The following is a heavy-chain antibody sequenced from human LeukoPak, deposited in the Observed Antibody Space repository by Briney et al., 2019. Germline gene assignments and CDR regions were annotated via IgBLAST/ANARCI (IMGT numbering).Heavy chain of an antibody. D-gene: IGHD2-2*01. CDR3: ARATYCSSTSCLDYGMDV. CDR1: GGXISSYY. J-gene: IGHJ6*02. Sequence: SETLSLTCTVSGGXISSYYCSWIRQPPGKGLEWIGYIYYSGSTNYNPSLKSRVTISVDTSKNQFSLKLSSVTAADTAVYYCARATYCSSTSCLDYGMDVWGQGTTVTVSS. CDR2: IYYSGST. V-gene: IGHV4-59*01.